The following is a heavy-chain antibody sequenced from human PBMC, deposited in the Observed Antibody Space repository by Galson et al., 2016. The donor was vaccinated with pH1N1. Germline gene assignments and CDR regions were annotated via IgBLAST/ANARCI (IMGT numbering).Heavy chain of an antibody. CDR2: INPSGGNT. D-gene: IGHD3-22*01. CDR1: GYTFTSYF. CDR3: ARDAAMIVVVSVYVFDI. J-gene: IGHJ3*02. V-gene: IGHV1-46*01. Sequence: SVKVSCKASGYTFTSYFMYWVRQAPGQGLEWMGIINPSGGNTNYAQKFQGTLTMTRDTSTSTVYMVLGSLGSGDTAVYYCARDAAMIVVVSVYVFDIWGQGTMATVSS.